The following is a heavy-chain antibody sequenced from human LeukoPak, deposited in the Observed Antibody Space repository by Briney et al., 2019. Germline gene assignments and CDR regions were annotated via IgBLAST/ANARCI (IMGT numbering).Heavy chain of an antibody. CDR2: IKTTGLTT. J-gene: IGHJ4*02. D-gene: IGHD3-10*01. CDR1: GFDFSDYY. CDR3: ARGRGSDGSGSFWGSTETDY. V-gene: IGHV3-11*04. Sequence: GGSLRLSCAASGFDFSDYYMSWIRQAPGKGLEWISNIKTTGLTTYYADSVKGRFTISRDNAKNSLFLQMNSLRADDTAIYYCARGRGSDGSGSFWGSTETDYWGQGTLVTVSS.